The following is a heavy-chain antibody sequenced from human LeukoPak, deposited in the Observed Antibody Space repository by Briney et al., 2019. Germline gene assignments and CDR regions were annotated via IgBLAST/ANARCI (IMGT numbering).Heavy chain of an antibody. Sequence: SVKVSCKASGDTFSSYAISWVRQAPGQGLEWMGGIIPIFGTANYAQKFQGRVTITTDESTSTAYMELSSLRSEDTAVYYCARGPVTYYYDSSGYPNDAFDIWGQGTMVTVSS. D-gene: IGHD3-22*01. J-gene: IGHJ3*02. CDR2: IIPIFGTA. CDR3: ARGPVTYYYDSSGYPNDAFDI. V-gene: IGHV1-69*05. CDR1: GDTFSSYA.